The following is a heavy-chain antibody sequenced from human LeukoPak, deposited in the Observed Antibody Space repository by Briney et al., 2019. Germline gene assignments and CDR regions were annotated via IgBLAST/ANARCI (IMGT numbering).Heavy chain of an antibody. CDR2: INPNSGGT. J-gene: IGHJ5*02. Sequence: ASVKVSCKASGYTFTGYYMHWVRQAPGQGLEWMGWINPNSGGTNYAQKFQGRVTMTRDTSISTAYMELSRLRSDDTAVYYCARDLPGCSSTSCYNNWFDPWGQGTLVTVSS. V-gene: IGHV1-2*02. D-gene: IGHD2-2*02. CDR1: GYTFTGYY. CDR3: ARDLPGCSSTSCYNNWFDP.